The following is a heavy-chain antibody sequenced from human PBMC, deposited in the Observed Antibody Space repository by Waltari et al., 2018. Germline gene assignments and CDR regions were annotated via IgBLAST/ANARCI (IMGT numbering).Heavy chain of an antibody. CDR3: TTLDKNWPLDY. D-gene: IGHD1-1*01. V-gene: IGHV3-15*07. J-gene: IGHJ4*02. CDR2: IKSKTDGGTT. Sequence: EVQLVESGGGLVKPGGSLRLSCAVSGFSFNDTWVNWVRQAPGKGLEWVGRIKSKTDGGTTDYAAPVKGRFTISRDDSNDTLYLQMNSLKTEDTAVYYCTTLDKNWPLDYWGQGTLVTVSS. CDR1: GFSFNDTW.